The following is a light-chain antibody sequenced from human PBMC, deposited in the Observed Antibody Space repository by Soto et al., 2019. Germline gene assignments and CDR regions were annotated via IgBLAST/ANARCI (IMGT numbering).Light chain of an antibody. CDR1: QSVSSSY. CDR2: GAS. J-gene: IGKJ2*01. V-gene: IGKV3-20*01. CDR3: QQYCSSYT. Sequence: EIVLTQSPGTLSLSPGERATLSCRASQSVSSSYLAWYQQKPGQAPRLLIYGASSRATGIPDRFSGSVSGTDFTITISRLEPEDFAVYYCQQYCSSYTFGQGTKLEIK.